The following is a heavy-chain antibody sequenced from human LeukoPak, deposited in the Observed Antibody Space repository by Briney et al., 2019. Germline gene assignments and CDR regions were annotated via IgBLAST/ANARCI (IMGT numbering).Heavy chain of an antibody. V-gene: IGHV3-30*18. CDR1: GFTFSSYG. J-gene: IGHJ4*02. CDR2: ISYDGSNK. CDR3: AKGVGGYDTNDFDY. D-gene: IGHD5-12*01. Sequence: PGGSLRLSCAASGFTFSSYGMHWVRQAPGKGLEWVAVISYDGSNKYYADSVKGRFTISRDNSKNTLYLQMNSLRAEDTAVYYCAKGVGGYDTNDFDYWGQGTLVTVSS.